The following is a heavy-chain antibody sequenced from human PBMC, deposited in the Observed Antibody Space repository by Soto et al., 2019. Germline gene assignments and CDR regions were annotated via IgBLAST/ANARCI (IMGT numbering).Heavy chain of an antibody. D-gene: IGHD2-21*01. CDR1: GYTFTIYY. J-gene: IGHJ4*02. Sequence: ASVKVSCKASGYTFTIYYMHWVRQAPGQGLEWMGGIIPIFGTANYAQKFQGRVTITADESTSTAYMELSSLRSEDTAVYYCASMIDFDYWGQGTLVTVSS. CDR2: IIPIFGTA. V-gene: IGHV1-69*13. CDR3: ASMIDFDY.